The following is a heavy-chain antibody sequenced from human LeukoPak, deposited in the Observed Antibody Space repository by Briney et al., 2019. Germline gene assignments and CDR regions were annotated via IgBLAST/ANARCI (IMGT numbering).Heavy chain of an antibody. V-gene: IGHV3-30-3*01. Sequence: GGSLRLSCAASGFTFSSYAMHWVRQAPGKGLEWVAVISYDGSNKYYADSVKGRFTISRGNSKNTLHLQMNSLRAEDTAVYYCASTVVPAAISRYYFDYWGQGTLVTVSS. CDR1: GFTFSSYA. CDR2: ISYDGSNK. J-gene: IGHJ4*02. D-gene: IGHD2-2*02. CDR3: ASTVVPAAISRYYFDY.